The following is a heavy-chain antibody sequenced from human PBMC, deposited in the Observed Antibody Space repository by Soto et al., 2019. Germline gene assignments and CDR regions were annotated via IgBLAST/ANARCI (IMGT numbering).Heavy chain of an antibody. Sequence: PGGSLRLSCAASGFTFSSYSMNWVRQAPGEGLEWVSSISSSSSYIYYADSVKGRFTISRDNAKNSLYLQMNSLRAEDTAVYYCARDGDSPDILTGYYGNPFDYWGQGTLVTVSS. CDR1: GFTFSSYS. J-gene: IGHJ4*02. D-gene: IGHD3-9*01. CDR3: ARDGDSPDILTGYYGNPFDY. V-gene: IGHV3-21*01. CDR2: ISSSSSYI.